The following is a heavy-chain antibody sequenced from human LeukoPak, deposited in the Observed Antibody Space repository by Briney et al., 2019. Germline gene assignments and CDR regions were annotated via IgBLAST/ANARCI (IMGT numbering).Heavy chain of an antibody. D-gene: IGHD6-13*01. V-gene: IGHV3-33*08. CDR2: IWYDGSNK. J-gene: IGHJ4*02. CDR1: GFTFGSYG. Sequence: GGSLRLSYAASGFTFGSYGMHWVHQAPGKGLEWVAVIWYDGSNKYYADSVKGRFTISRDNAKNALYLQMNSLRVEDTAVYNCANFEPGYTSSWYAEFWGQGTLVTVSS. CDR3: ANFEPGYTSSWYAEF.